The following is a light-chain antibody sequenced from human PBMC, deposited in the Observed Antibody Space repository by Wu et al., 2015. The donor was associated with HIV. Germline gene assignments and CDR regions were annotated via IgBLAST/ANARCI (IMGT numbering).Light chain of an antibody. CDR1: QTVSSY. J-gene: IGKJ2*01. V-gene: IGKV3-11*01. CDR3: RQRTNWPPRYT. CDR2: DAF. Sequence: EIVLTQSPATLSLSPGERATLSCRASQTVSSYLAWYQQKPGQAPTLLIYDAFNRATGIPARFSGSGSGTDFTLTISSLEPEDFAVYYCRQRTNWPPRYTFGQGTKLEIK.